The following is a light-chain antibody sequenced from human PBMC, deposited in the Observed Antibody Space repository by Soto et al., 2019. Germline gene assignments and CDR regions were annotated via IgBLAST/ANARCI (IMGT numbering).Light chain of an antibody. CDR1: QSVRSSF. CDR2: GAS. Sequence: ESVLTQSPGTLSLSPGERATLSCRASQSVRSSFLAWYQLKPGQAPRLLIYGASSRATGIPDRFSGSGSGTDFTLIISRLEPEDFAVYYCQQYASSPWTFGQGTKVEIK. V-gene: IGKV3-20*01. CDR3: QQYASSPWT. J-gene: IGKJ1*01.